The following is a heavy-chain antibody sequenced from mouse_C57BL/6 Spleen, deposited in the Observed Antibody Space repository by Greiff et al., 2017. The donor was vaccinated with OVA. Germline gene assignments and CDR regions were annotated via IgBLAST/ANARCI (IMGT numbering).Heavy chain of an antibody. CDR3: ARDYYGSKGSDWYFDV. CDR2: IDPSDSYN. D-gene: IGHD1-1*01. CDR1: GYTFTSYW. J-gene: IGHJ1*03. Sequence: QVQLKQPGAELVMPGASVKLSCKASGYTFTSYWMHWVKQRPGQGLEWIGEIDPSDSYNNYNQKFKGKSTLTVDKSSSTAYMQLSSLTSEDSAVYYCARDYYGSKGSDWYFDVWGTGTTVTVSS. V-gene: IGHV1-69*01.